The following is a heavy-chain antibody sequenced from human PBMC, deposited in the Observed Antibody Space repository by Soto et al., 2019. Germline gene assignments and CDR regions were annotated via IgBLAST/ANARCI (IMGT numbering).Heavy chain of an antibody. Sequence: ASVKVSCKASGYTFTSYDINWVRQATGQGLEWMGWMNPNSGNTGYAQKFQGRATMTRNTSISTAYMELSSLRSEDTAVYYCARVGDCAAARQRRAFDIWGQGTMVTVSS. J-gene: IGHJ3*02. CDR2: MNPNSGNT. CDR3: ARVGDCAAARQRRAFDI. D-gene: IGHD6-13*01. V-gene: IGHV1-8*01. CDR1: GYTFTSYD.